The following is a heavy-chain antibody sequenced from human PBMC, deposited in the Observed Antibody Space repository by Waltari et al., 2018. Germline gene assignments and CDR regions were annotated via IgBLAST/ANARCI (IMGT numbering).Heavy chain of an antibody. CDR2: IKQDGSEK. CDR1: GFTFSSYW. V-gene: IGHV3-7*01. CDR3: AREPRDYYFDY. J-gene: IGHJ4*02. Sequence: EVQLVESGGGLVQPGGSLRLSCAASGFTFSSYWMSWVRQAPGKGLEWVANIKQDGSEKYYVDSGKGRFTISRDNAKNSLYLQMNSLRAEDTAVYYCAREPRDYYFDYWGQGTLVTVSS.